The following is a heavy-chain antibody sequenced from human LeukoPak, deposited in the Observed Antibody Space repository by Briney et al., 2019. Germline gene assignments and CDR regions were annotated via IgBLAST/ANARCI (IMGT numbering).Heavy chain of an antibody. Sequence: SETLSLTRAVYGGSFSGYYWSWIRQPPGKGLEWIGEINHSGSTNYNPSLKSRVTISVDTSKNQFSLKLSSVTAADTAIYYCARDIRYQIGPWGQGTLVTVSS. CDR1: GGSFSGYY. CDR2: INHSGST. J-gene: IGHJ5*02. D-gene: IGHD2-2*01. V-gene: IGHV4-34*01. CDR3: ARDIRYQIGP.